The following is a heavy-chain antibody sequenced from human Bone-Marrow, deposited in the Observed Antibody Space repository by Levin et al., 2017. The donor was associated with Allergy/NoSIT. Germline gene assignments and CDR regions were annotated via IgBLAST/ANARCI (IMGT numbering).Heavy chain of an antibody. J-gene: IGHJ4*02. D-gene: IGHD6-25*01. CDR2: VYPGDSDT. CDR1: GYTFTTSW. CDR3: AKRTGGPSIPFDF. Sequence: RGESLKISCKGSGYTFTTSWIGWVRQMPGKGLEWMGNVYPGDSDTRYSPSFQGQVTISVDKSISTAYLHWSSLRASDTAMYYCAKRTGGPSIPFDFWGQGTLVTVSS. V-gene: IGHV5-51*01.